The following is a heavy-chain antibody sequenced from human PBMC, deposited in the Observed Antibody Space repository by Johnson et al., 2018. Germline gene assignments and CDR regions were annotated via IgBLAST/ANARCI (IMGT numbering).Heavy chain of an antibody. Sequence: QVQLVQSGAEVKKPGASVKVSCKASGYTFTSYDINWVRQATGQGLEWMGWMNPISGNSGYAQKFQGRVTMTRNTSISPFYMELRSLRSEDPAVYFCARFVPLSGMDVWGQGTTVTVSS. D-gene: IGHD2-21*01. CDR2: MNPISGNS. CDR3: ARFVPLSGMDV. V-gene: IGHV1-8*01. CDR1: GYTFTSYD. J-gene: IGHJ6*02.